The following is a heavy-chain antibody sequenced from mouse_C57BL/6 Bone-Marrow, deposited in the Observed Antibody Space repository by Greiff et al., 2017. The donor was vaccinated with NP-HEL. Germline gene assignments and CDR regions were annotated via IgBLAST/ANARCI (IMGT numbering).Heavy chain of an antibody. CDR3: AREELTTVPYYYAMDY. CDR2: IYPGSGST. V-gene: IGHV1-55*01. D-gene: IGHD1-1*01. CDR1: GYTFTSYW. Sequence: QVQLQQSGPELVKPGASVKMSCKASGYTFTSYWITWVKQRPGQGLEWIGDIYPGSGSTNYNEKFKSKATLTVDTSSSTAYMQLSSLTSEDSAVYYCAREELTTVPYYYAMDYWGQGTSVTVSS. J-gene: IGHJ4*01.